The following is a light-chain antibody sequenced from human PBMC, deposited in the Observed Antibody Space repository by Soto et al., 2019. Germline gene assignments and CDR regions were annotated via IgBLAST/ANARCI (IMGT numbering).Light chain of an antibody. V-gene: IGKV1-39*01. CDR3: QQSYSTLMYT. CDR2: AAS. Sequence: TQSPGTLSLSPGERATLSCRASQSVSSSYLAWYQQKPGKAPKLLIYAASSLQSGVPSRFSGSGSGTDFTLTISSLQPEDFATYYCQQSYSTLMYTFGQGTKLEIK. CDR1: QSVSSSY. J-gene: IGKJ2*01.